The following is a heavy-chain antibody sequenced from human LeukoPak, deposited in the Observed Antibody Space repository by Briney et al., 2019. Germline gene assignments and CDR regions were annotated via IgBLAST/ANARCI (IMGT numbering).Heavy chain of an antibody. Sequence: SETLSLTCGVHGGSFSGYSWTWIRQPPGKGLEWIGEIHHSGSTNYTPSLKSRLNLSVDTSKNQFSLNLRSVTAADTAVYYSARQESSTSCCWFDPWGQGTLVTVSS. D-gene: IGHD2-2*01. CDR1: GGSFSGYS. CDR3: ARQESSTSCCWFDP. CDR2: IHHSGST. J-gene: IGHJ5*02. V-gene: IGHV4-34*01.